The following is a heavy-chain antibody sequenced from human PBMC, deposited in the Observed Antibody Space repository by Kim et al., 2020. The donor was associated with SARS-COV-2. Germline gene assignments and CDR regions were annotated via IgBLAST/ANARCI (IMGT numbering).Heavy chain of an antibody. D-gene: IGHD6-19*01. Sequence: NTRYTQKFQGRVSITRDTSATTAYLKLSGLRSEDTAVYYCAREAVAGSFDYWGQGTLVTVSS. V-gene: IGHV1-3*01. CDR3: AREAVAGSFDY. CDR2: NT. J-gene: IGHJ4*02.